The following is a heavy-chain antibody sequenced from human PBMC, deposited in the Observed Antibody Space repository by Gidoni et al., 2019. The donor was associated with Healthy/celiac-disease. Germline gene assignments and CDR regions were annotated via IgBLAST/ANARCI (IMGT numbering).Heavy chain of an antibody. V-gene: IGHV4-34*01. CDR3: ARVSQRDFWSGYSLFDY. Sequence: QVQLQQWGAGLLKPSETLSLTGAVYGGSLSGYYWSWIRQPPGKGLELIGEIHHSGSTNYNPSLNSRVTISVDTSKNQFSLKLSSVTAADTAVYYCARVSQRDFWSGYSLFDYWGQGTLVTVSS. CDR1: GGSLSGYY. J-gene: IGHJ4*02. D-gene: IGHD3-3*01. CDR2: IHHSGST.